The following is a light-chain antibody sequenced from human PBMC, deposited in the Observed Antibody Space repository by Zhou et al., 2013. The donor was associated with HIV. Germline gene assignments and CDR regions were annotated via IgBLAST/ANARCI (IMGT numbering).Light chain of an antibody. V-gene: IGLV1-51*01. CDR1: NSNIGSTY. CDR2: DNN. J-gene: IGLJ2*01. CDR3: GAWDSSLSGVV. Sequence: QSVLTQPPSVSAAAGQRVTTSCSGSNSNIGSTYVSWFQQLPGSAPKLLIYDNNQRPSGIPDRFSGSKSGTSATLGITGLQTGDEADYYCGAWDSSLSGVVFGGGTKLTVL.